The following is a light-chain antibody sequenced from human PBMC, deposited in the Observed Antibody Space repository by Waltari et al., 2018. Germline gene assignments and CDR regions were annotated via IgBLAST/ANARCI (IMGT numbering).Light chain of an antibody. J-gene: IGKJ2*01. CDR2: RAS. CDR1: QSVNTW. CDR3: QQSYSTPYT. Sequence: IQMTQSPSTLSASAGDRVVITCRASQSVNTWLAWYQQRPGKAPNLLIYRASSLQSGVPSRFSGRGSGTDFTLTISSLQPEDFATYYCQQSYSTPYTFGQGTKLEIK. V-gene: IGKV1-5*03.